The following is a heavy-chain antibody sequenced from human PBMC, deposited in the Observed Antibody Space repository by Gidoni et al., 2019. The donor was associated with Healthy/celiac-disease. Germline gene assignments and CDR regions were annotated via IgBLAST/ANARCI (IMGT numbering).Heavy chain of an antibody. CDR2: IYHSGST. CDR1: GYSISSGYY. CDR3: ARDQWLTTGSAFDI. Sequence: QVQLQESGPGLVKPSETLSLTCAVSGYSISSGYYWGWIRQPPGKGLEWIGSIYHSGSTYYNPSLKSRVTISVDTSKNQFSLKLSSVTAADTAVYYCARDQWLTTGSAFDIWGQGTMVTVSS. D-gene: IGHD6-19*01. J-gene: IGHJ3*02. V-gene: IGHV4-38-2*02.